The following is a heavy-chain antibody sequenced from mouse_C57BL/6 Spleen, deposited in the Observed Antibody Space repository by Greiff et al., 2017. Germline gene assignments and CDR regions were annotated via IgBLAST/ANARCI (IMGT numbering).Heavy chain of an antibody. CDR3: AGDEGYFGISLAWFAY. D-gene: IGHD1-1*01. CDR1: GYTFTSYW. CDR2: INPRNGGT. Sequence: QVQLQQPGTELVKPGASVKLSCKASGYTFTSYWMHWVKQRPGQGLEWIGNINPRNGGTNYNEKFKSKATLTVDKSSSIDYMQLSSLTSEDYAVYYGAGDEGYFGISLAWFAYWGQGTLVTVYA. J-gene: IGHJ3*01. V-gene: IGHV1-53*01.